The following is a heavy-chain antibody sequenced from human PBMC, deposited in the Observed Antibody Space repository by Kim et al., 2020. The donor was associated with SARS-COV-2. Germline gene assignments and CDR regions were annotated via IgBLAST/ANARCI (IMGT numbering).Heavy chain of an antibody. CDR3: AKDSSPWLLHNPHDY. CDR1: GFTFSSYA. CDR2: ISGSGGST. V-gene: IGHV3-23*01. J-gene: IGHJ4*02. D-gene: IGHD3-22*01. Sequence: GGSLRLSCAASGFTFSSYAMSWVRQAPGKGLEWVSAISGSGGSTYYADSVKGRFTISRDNSKNTLYLQMNSLRAEDTAVYYCAKDSSPWLLHNPHDYWGQGTLVTVSS.